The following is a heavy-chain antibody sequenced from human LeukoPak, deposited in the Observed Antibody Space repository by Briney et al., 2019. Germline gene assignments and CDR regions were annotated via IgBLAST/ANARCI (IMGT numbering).Heavy chain of an antibody. CDR3: ARRSLGYSSGWCFDY. D-gene: IGHD6-19*01. J-gene: IGHJ4*02. Sequence: PGESLKISCKGSGYSFTGYWIGWVRQMPGKGLEWMGIIYLGDSDTRYSPSFQGQVTISADKSISTAYLQWSSLRASDTAMYYCARRSLGYSSGWCFDYWGQGTLVTVSS. V-gene: IGHV5-51*01. CDR1: GYSFTGYW. CDR2: IYLGDSDT.